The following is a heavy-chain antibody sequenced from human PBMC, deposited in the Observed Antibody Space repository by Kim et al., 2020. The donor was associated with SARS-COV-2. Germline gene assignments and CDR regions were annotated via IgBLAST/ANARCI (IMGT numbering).Heavy chain of an antibody. CDR2: ISAYNGNT. CDR3: ARSRYYDFWSGYYGSGWFDP. J-gene: IGHJ5*02. Sequence: ASVKVSCKASGYTFTSYGISWVRQAPGQGLEWMGWISAYNGNTNYAQKLQGRVTMTTDTSTSTAYMELRSLRSDDTAVYYCARSRYYDFWSGYYGSGWFDPWGQGTLVTVSS. CDR1: GYTFTSYG. V-gene: IGHV1-18*01. D-gene: IGHD3-3*01.